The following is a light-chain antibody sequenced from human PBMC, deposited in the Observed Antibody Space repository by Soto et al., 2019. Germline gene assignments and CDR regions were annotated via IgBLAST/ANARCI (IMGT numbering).Light chain of an antibody. V-gene: IGKV3-20*01. J-gene: IGKJ5*01. CDR1: QSISSSY. Sequence: IFFTQSPGTLSLSPVERATLSCRASQSISSSYLAWYQQKPGQAPRLLIYGASRRATGIPDRFSGSGSGTDFTLTISRLEPEDFAVYYCQQYGSSSITFGQGTRLEIK. CDR2: GAS. CDR3: QQYGSSSIT.